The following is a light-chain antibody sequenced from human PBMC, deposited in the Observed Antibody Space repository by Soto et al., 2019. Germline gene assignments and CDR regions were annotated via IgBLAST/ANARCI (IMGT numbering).Light chain of an antibody. Sequence: IQMTQSPSSLSASVGDRVTITCRASQSISSYLNCYQQKPGKAPKLLIYAASSLQSGVPSRFSGSGSGTDFTLTISSLQPEDFATYYCQQSYSTPPTFGQGTKVDIK. V-gene: IGKV1-39*01. CDR1: QSISSY. J-gene: IGKJ1*01. CDR2: AAS. CDR3: QQSYSTPPT.